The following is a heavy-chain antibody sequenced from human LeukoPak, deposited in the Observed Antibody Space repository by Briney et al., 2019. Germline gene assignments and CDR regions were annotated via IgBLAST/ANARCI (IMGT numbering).Heavy chain of an antibody. J-gene: IGHJ6*03. V-gene: IGHV1-8*03. Sequence: GASVKVSCKASGYTFTSYDINWVRQATGQGLEWMGWMNPNSGNTGYAQKFQGRVTITRNTSISTAYMELSSLRSEDTAMYYCARGPTRYYYYYMDVWGKGTTVTVSS. CDR3: ARGPTRYYYYYMDV. CDR1: GYTFTSYD. CDR2: MNPNSGNT.